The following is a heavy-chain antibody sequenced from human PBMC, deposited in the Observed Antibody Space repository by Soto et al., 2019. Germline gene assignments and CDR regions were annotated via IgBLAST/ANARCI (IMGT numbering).Heavy chain of an antibody. CDR2: ISAGSSSSTI. CDR1: GFTFSSYT. D-gene: IGHD1-20*01. V-gene: IGHV3-21*01. CDR3: ARGGYNWNYIDY. J-gene: IGHJ4*02. Sequence: GGSLRISCAASGFTFSSYTMNWVRQAPGKGLEWVSSISAGSSSSTIYYADSVKGRFTISRDNAKNSLFLQMSSLRADDTAVYYCARGGYNWNYIDYWGQGAMVTVSS.